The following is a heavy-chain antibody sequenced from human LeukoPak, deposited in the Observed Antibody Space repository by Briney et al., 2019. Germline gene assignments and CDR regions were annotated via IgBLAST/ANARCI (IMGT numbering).Heavy chain of an antibody. CDR1: GFTFSNYW. D-gene: IGHD3-22*01. CDR3: ARVMTSGYYTFDY. V-gene: IGHV3-7*01. CDR2: IKQDETEK. Sequence: GGSLRLSCAASGFTFSNYWMSWVRQAPGKGLEWVANIKQDETEKYYVDSVKGRFTISRDNAKNSLSLQMSSLRAEDTAVYYCARVMTSGYYTFDYWGQGTLVTVSS. J-gene: IGHJ4*02.